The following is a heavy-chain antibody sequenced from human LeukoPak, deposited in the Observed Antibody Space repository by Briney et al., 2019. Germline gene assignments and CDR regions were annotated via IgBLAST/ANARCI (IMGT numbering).Heavy chain of an antibody. CDR2: IKRKIDGGAT. CDR1: GFTFSNAW. J-gene: IGHJ4*02. D-gene: IGHD3-10*01. V-gene: IGHV3-15*01. CDR3: TTGWGYGWVDTVY. Sequence: PGGSLRLSCATSGFTFSNAWMSWVRQAPGKGLEWVGRIKRKIDGGATDYTAPVKGRFTISRDDSKNTLYLQMNSLKTEDTAVYYCTTGWGYGWVDTVYWGQGTLVTVSS.